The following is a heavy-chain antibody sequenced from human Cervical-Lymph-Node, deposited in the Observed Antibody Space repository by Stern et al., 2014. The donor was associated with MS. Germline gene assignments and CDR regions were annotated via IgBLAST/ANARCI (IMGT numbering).Heavy chain of an antibody. V-gene: IGHV3-11*01. CDR3: MNGPCGGKAVGN. J-gene: IGHJ4*02. Sequence: VQLVESGGDLVKPGGSLRLSCAASGFTFSDYFMSWIRQSPGKGLQLLAYISGDGTVVNYADSVKGRFHISQDNAKNALFLQMNTRRIEDTAIYFCMNGPCGGKAVGNWGQGTLVTVSS. CDR1: GFTFSDYF. CDR2: ISGDGTVV. D-gene: IGHD4-23*01.